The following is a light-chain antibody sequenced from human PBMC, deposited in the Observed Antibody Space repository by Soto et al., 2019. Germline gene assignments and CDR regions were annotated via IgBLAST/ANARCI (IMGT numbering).Light chain of an antibody. CDR3: SSYTSRSTVV. V-gene: IGLV2-14*01. CDR2: EVA. J-gene: IGLJ2*01. CDR1: SSDVGGYDF. Sequence: QSALTQPASVSGSPGQSITISCSGTSSDVGGYDFVSWYQQHPGKAPKLMIYEVANRPSGVSNRFSGSKSGNTASLTISGLQAADEAHYYCSSYTSRSTVVFGGGTQLTVL.